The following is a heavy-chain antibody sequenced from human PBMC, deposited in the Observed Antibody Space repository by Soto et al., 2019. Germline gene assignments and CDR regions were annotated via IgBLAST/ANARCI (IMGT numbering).Heavy chain of an antibody. CDR2: ISRTASSK. J-gene: IGHJ6*02. CDR3: ARDLYGLDV. Sequence: QVQLVESGGGLVKPGGSLRLSCAATGFSFSDYDMTWIRQAPGQGLEWLSYISRTASSKYYAGSVKGRFTISVDSAKRSVYLQMNSVRADDTAVYYCARDLYGLDVWGQGTTVIVSS. V-gene: IGHV3-11*01. CDR1: GFSFSDYD.